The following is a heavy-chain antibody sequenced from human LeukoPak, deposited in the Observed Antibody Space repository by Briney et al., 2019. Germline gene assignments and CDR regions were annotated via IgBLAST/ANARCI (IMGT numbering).Heavy chain of an antibody. D-gene: IGHD3-10*01. Sequence: SETLSLTCTVSGGSISSYYWSWIRQPPGKGLEWIGRIYTSGSTNYNPSLKSRVTMSVDTSKNQFSLKLSSVTAADTAVYYCARDYSLWFGESQRPYNWFDPWGQGTLVTVSS. V-gene: IGHV4-4*07. J-gene: IGHJ5*02. CDR1: GGSISSYY. CDR2: IYTSGST. CDR3: ARDYSLWFGESQRPYNWFDP.